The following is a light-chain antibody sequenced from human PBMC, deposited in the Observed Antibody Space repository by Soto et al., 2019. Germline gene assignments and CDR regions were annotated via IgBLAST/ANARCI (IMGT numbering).Light chain of an antibody. Sequence: QPVLTQPPSVSAAPGQKVTISCSGSSSNIGNNYVSWYQQLPGTAPKLLIYDNNKRPSGIPDRFSGSKSGTSATLGITGLQTGDEADYYCGTWDSSLSAGGFYVFGTGTKVTVL. J-gene: IGLJ1*01. V-gene: IGLV1-51*01. CDR1: SSNIGNNY. CDR2: DNN. CDR3: GTWDSSLSAGGFYV.